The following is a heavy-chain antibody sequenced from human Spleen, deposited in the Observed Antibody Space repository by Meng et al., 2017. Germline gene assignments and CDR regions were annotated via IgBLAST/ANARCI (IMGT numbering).Heavy chain of an antibody. J-gene: IGHJ4*02. D-gene: IGHD3-16*01. V-gene: IGHV3-11*01. CDR2: IVTSGTTI. CDR1: GFTFSDYY. Sequence: LSLTCAASGFTFSDYYMSWIRQAPGKGLECVSYIVTSGTTIHYVDSVKGRLTISRVNAKNSLSLQKNSLRAQDTAIYYCAKEIRPNDYWGQGTLVTVSS. CDR3: AKEIRPNDY.